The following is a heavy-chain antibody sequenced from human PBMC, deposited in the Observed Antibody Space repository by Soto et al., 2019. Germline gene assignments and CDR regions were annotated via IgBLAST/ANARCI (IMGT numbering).Heavy chain of an antibody. V-gene: IGHV1-69*06. J-gene: IGHJ6*04. Sequence: SVKVSCKASGGTFSSYAISWVRQAPGQGLEWMGGIIPIFGTANYAQKFQGRVTITADKSTSTAYMELSSLRSEDTAVYYCAREWSRSYQLRQYGMDVWGKGTTVTVSS. CDR1: GGTFSSYA. D-gene: IGHD2-2*01. CDR3: AREWSRSYQLRQYGMDV. CDR2: IIPIFGTA.